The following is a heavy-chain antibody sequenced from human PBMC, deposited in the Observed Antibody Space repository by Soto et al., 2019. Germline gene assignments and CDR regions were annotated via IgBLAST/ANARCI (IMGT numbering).Heavy chain of an antibody. CDR3: ARAASGNYYYYGMDV. Sequence: QVQLVESGGGVVQPGRSLRLSCAASGFTFSSYGMHWVRQAPGKGLEWVAIIWYDGSNKYYADSVKGRFTISRDNSKNTLYLQMNRLRAEDTAVYYCARAASGNYYYYGMDVWGQGTTVTVSS. CDR1: GFTFSSYG. V-gene: IGHV3-33*01. J-gene: IGHJ6*02. D-gene: IGHD5-12*01. CDR2: IWYDGSNK.